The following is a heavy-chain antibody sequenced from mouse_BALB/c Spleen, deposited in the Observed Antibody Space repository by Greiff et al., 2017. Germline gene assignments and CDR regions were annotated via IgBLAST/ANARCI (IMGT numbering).Heavy chain of an antibody. Sequence: QVTLKVSGPGILQPSQTLSLTCSFSGFSLSTSGMGVSWIRQPSGKGLEWLAHIYWDDDKRYNPSLKSRLTISKDTSSNQVFLKITSVDTADTATYYCARREGDYFDYWGQGTTLTVSS. CDR3: ARREGDYFDY. CDR2: IYWDDDK. V-gene: IGHV8-12*01. J-gene: IGHJ2*01. CDR1: GFSLSTSGMG.